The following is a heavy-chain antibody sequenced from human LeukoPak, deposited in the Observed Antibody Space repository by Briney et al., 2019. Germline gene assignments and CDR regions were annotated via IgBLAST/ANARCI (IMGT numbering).Heavy chain of an antibody. V-gene: IGHV1-69*06. CDR3: ARELSGSANWFDP. Sequence: SVKVSCKASGGTFSSYAISWVRQAPGQGLEWMGGIIPIFGTANYAQKFQGRVTITADKSTSTAYMELSSLRSEDTAVYYCARELSGSANWFDPWGQGTLVTVSS. CDR1: GGTFSSYA. D-gene: IGHD2-15*01. CDR2: IIPIFGTA. J-gene: IGHJ5*02.